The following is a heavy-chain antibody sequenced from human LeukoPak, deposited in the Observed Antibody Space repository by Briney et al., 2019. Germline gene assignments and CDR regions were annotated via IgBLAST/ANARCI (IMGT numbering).Heavy chain of an antibody. CDR2: SSGYNDDT. J-gene: IGHJ3*02. V-gene: IGHV1-18*01. CDR3: AKDFYNSGGRWYDCFDI. Sequence: ASVKVSCKASGYTFSNFGISWVRQAPGQGLEWMGWSSGYNDDTHYAQKFQGRVIMTTDTSTNTAYMDLRSLRSDDTAMYYCAKDFYNSGGRWYDCFDIWGQGTMVTVSS. D-gene: IGHD2-15*01. CDR1: GYTFSNFG.